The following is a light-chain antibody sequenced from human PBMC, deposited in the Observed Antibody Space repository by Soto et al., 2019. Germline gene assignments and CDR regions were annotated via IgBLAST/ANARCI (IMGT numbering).Light chain of an antibody. V-gene: IGKV1-8*01. CDR2: AAS. CDR3: HQYYSYPFT. CDR1: QGISSY. J-gene: IGKJ3*01. Sequence: AIRMTQSPSSLSASTGDRVTITCRASQGISSYFAWYQLKPGKAPKLLIYAASTLQSGVPSRFSGSGSGTNFTLSISCLQSEDFATYFCHQYYSYPFTFGPATKVDIK.